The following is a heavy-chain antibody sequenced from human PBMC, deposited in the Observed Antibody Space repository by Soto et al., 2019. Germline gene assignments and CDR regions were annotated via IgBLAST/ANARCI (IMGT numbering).Heavy chain of an antibody. V-gene: IGHV1-2*04. CDR3: ARSASRGDIAVVPAAMTDGYYGMDV. CDR1: GYTFTGYY. Sequence: GASVKVSCKASGYTFTGYYMHWVRQAPGQGXEWMGWINPNSGGTNYAQKFQGWVTMTRDTSISTAYMELSRLRSDDTAVYYCARSASRGDIAVVPAAMTDGYYGMDVWGQGTTVTVSS. D-gene: IGHD2-2*01. CDR2: INPNSGGT. J-gene: IGHJ6*02.